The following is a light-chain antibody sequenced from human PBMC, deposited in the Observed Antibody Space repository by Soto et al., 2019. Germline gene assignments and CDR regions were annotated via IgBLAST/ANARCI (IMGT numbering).Light chain of an antibody. Sequence: DIQMTQSPSSLSASVGDRVAITCRASQNIRNYLNWYRQKPGKAPRVLIYGAASLQSGVPSRFTGRGSGTNFSLTINSLHPEAYATYYCQQSYNIQALTVGGGTKLNSK. V-gene: IGKV1-39*01. J-gene: IGKJ4*01. CDR2: GAA. CDR3: QQSYNIQALT. CDR1: QNIRNY.